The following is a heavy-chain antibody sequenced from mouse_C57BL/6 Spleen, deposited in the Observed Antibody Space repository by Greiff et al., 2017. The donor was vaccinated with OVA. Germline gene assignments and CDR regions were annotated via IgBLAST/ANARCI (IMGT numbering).Heavy chain of an antibody. V-gene: IGHV5-9*01. J-gene: IGHJ3*01. CDR1: GFTFSSYT. CDR3: ARNWNGLGFDY. CDR2: ISGGGGNT. Sequence: EVMLVESGGGLVKPGGSLKLSCAASGFTFSSYTMSWVRQTPEKRLEWVATISGGGGNTYYPDSVKGRFTISRDNAKNTLYLQMSSLRSEDTALYYCARNWNGLGFDYWGQGTLVTVSA. D-gene: IGHD3-3*01.